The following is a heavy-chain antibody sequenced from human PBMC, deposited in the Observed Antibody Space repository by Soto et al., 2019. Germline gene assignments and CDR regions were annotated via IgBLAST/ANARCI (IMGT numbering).Heavy chain of an antibody. CDR3: ARDGIRGAVAGDHYFDY. Sequence: QVQLVQSGAEVKKPGSSVKVSCKASGGTFSSYAISWVRQAPGQGLEWMGGIIPIFGTANYAQKFQGRVTITADESTSTAYMELSSLTSEDTAVYYCARDGIRGAVAGDHYFDYWGQGTLVTVSS. CDR2: IIPIFGTA. D-gene: IGHD6-19*01. J-gene: IGHJ4*02. CDR1: GGTFSSYA. V-gene: IGHV1-69*01.